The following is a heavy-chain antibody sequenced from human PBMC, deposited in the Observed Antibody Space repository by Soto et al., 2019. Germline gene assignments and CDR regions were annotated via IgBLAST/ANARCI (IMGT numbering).Heavy chain of an antibody. V-gene: IGHV3-30-3*01. J-gene: IGHJ6*02. CDR1: GFTFSSYA. CDR2: ISYDGSNK. D-gene: IGHD2-15*01. CDR3: ARDVPGRAAGLRGMDV. Sequence: QVQLVESGGGVVQPGRSLRLSCAASGFTFSSYAMHWVRQAPGKGLEWVAVISYDGSNKYYADSVKGRFTISRDNSKNTLYLQMNGLRAEDTAVYYCARDVPGRAAGLRGMDVWGQGTTVTVSS.